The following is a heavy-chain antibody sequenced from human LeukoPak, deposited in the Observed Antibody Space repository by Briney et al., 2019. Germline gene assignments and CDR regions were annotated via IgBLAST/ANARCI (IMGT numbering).Heavy chain of an antibody. J-gene: IGHJ4*02. V-gene: IGHV3-23*01. D-gene: IGHD3-22*01. Sequence: GGSLRLSCAASGFTFSTYAMSWVRQAPGKGLESVSALTNSGGSGGVTYYADSVKGRFIISRDNSKSTLYLQLSSLRAEDTAVYYCAKAMSTDHYDSRGFYRVDFDSWGQGTLVTVSS. CDR1: GFTFSTYA. CDR2: LTNSGGSGGVT. CDR3: AKAMSTDHYDSRGFYRVDFDS.